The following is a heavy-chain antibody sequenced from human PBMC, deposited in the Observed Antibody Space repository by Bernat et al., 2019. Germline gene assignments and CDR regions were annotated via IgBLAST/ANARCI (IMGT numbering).Heavy chain of an antibody. Sequence: QVHLVQSGAEVKKPGASVKVSCRASGYTFSTYYIHWVRQPPGQGLEWMGIINPSSGTTTYARKFQGRVTMTRDTSTSTVHMEVSSLRSDDTAVYYCARGAESVAAYFDYRGQGTLVTGSS. V-gene: IGHV1-46*01. D-gene: IGHD6-19*01. CDR2: INPSSGTT. CDR3: ARGAESVAAYFDY. CDR1: GYTFSTYY. J-gene: IGHJ4*02.